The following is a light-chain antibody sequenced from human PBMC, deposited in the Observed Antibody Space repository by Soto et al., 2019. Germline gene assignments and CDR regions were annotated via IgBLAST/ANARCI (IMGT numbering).Light chain of an antibody. J-gene: IGKJ1*01. V-gene: IGKV3-20*01. CDR2: GAS. Sequence: ESVMTQSPATLAVSPGERSTLSCRAVESVSSSSLAWYQQKAGKAPRXVIYGASSRATGIPERFSGSGSGTDFTLTISRLEPEDFAVYYCQQYDTQPKTFGQGTKVDIK. CDR1: ESVSSSS. CDR3: QQYDTQPKT.